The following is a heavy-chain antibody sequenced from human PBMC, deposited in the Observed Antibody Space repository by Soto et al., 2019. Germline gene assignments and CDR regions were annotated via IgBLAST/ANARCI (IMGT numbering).Heavy chain of an antibody. CDR1: GYTFTSYY. CDR2: INPSVGST. V-gene: IGHV1-46*01. D-gene: IGHD3-22*01. J-gene: IGHJ4*02. Sequence: ASVKVSCKASGYTFTSYYMHWVRQAPGQGLEWMGIINPSVGSTNYAQKFQGRVTITADESTSTAYMELSSLRSEDTAVYYCASPPYDSSGYYYVYWGQGTLVTVSS. CDR3: ASPPYDSSGYYYVY.